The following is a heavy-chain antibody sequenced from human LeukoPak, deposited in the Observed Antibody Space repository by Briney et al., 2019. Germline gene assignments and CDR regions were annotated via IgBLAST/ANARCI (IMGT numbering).Heavy chain of an antibody. V-gene: IGHV3-7*01. J-gene: IGHJ4*02. CDR1: GFTFSNYW. D-gene: IGHD5-12*01. Sequence: GGSLRLSCAASGFTFSNYWMTWVRQAPGKGLEWVAHINQDGSEEHYMDSVKARFTISRDNAKNSLSLQMNSQRAEDTAVYYCARDGGVSGYDLLDYWGQGTLVTVSS. CDR3: ARDGGVSGYDLLDY. CDR2: INQDGSEE.